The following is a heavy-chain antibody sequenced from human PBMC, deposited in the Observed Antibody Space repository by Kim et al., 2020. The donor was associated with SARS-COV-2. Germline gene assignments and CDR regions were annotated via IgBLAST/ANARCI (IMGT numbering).Heavy chain of an antibody. J-gene: IGHJ4*02. D-gene: IGHD1-26*01. CDR3: ARGYSGSYRYFDY. Sequence: GGSLRLSCAASGFTFSSYAMHWVRQAPGKGLELVAVISYDGSNKYYADSVKGRFTISRDNSKNTLYLQMNSLRAEDTAVYYCARGYSGSYRYFDYWGQGTLVTVSS. CDR2: ISYDGSNK. CDR1: GFTFSSYA. V-gene: IGHV3-30*04.